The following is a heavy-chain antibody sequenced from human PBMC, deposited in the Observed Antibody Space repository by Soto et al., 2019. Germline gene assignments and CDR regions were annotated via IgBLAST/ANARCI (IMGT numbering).Heavy chain of an antibody. V-gene: IGHV4-61*01. CDR2: MSHSGGT. CDR3: ARVERGTVTTVVDAFDI. D-gene: IGHD1-1*01. CDR1: GGFVSSVSYY. Sequence: PSETLSLTCAVYGGFVSSVSYYWSWIRQPPGKGLEWIGEMSHSGGTHFNPSLKSRVTISVDTSKNQFSLKMSSVTAADTALYYCARVERGTVTTVVDAFDIWGPGTMVTVSS. J-gene: IGHJ3*02.